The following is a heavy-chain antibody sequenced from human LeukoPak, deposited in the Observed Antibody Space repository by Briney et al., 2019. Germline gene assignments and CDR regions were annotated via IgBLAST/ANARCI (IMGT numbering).Heavy chain of an antibody. CDR2: INHSGST. D-gene: IGHD2-2*01. V-gene: IGHV4-34*01. CDR3: ARVKPDIVVVPAAHPPTRDYYYGMDV. CDR1: GGSFSGYY. J-gene: IGHJ6*02. Sequence: SETLSLTCAVYGGSFSGYYWSWIRQPPGKGLEWIGEINHSGSTNYNPSLKSRVTISVDTSKNQFSLKLSSVTAADTAVYYCARVKPDIVVVPAAHPPTRDYYYGMDVWGQGTTVTVSS.